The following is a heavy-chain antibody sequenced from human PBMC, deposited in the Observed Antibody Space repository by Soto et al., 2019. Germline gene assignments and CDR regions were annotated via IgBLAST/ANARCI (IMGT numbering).Heavy chain of an antibody. CDR1: GFTFSSYA. V-gene: IGHV3-30-3*01. CDR2: ISYDGSNK. D-gene: IGHD3-9*01. J-gene: IGHJ4*02. Sequence: GGSLRLACAASGFTFSSYAMHWVRQAPGKGLEWVAVISYDGSNKYYADSVKGRFTISRDNSKNTLYLQMNSLRAEDTAVYYCARTRYDILTGYYPFVDYWGQRTLVTVSS. CDR3: ARTRYDILTGYYPFVDY.